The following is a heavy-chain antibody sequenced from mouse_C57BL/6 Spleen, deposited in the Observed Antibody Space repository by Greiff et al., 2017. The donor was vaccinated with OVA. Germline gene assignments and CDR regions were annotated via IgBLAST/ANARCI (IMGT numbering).Heavy chain of an antibody. D-gene: IGHD3-3*01. CDR1: GFSFTSYG. CDR3: AKPGTGAWFAY. J-gene: IGHJ3*01. V-gene: IGHV2-3*01. CDR2: IWGDGST. Sequence: QVHVKQSGPGLVAPSQSLSITCTVSGFSFTSYGVSWVRQPPGKGLEWLGVIWGDGSTNYHSALISRLSISKDNSKSQVFLKLNSLQTDDTATYYCAKPGTGAWFAYWGQGTLVTVSA.